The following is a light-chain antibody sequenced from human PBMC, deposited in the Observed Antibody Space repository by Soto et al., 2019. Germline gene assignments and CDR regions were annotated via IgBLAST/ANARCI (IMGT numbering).Light chain of an antibody. Sequence: VLTQFPVTRSLAPVERAALSRRASQSVGDYLGWYQQMPGQAPRLLIYDASQRPTGGPARFSASGSGTDFTLTISSLEPEDFAIYYCQQRENWPRAFGGGTKVDIK. CDR3: QQRENWPRA. V-gene: IGKV3-11*01. CDR2: DAS. CDR1: QSVGDY. J-gene: IGKJ4*01.